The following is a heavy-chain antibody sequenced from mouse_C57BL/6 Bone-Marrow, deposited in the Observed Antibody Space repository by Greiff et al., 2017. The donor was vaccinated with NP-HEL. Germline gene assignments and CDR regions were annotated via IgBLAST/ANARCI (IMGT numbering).Heavy chain of an antibody. CDR1: GFNIKDYY. CDR3: APITTVSYWYFDV. J-gene: IGHJ1*03. CDR2: IDPEDGET. D-gene: IGHD1-1*01. Sequence: VQLQQSGAELVKPGASVKLSCTASGFNIKDYYMHWVKQRTEQGLEWIGWIDPEDGETKYAPKFQGKATITADTSSNTAYLQLSSLTSEDTAVYYCAPITTVSYWYFDVWGTGTTVTVSS. V-gene: IGHV14-2*01.